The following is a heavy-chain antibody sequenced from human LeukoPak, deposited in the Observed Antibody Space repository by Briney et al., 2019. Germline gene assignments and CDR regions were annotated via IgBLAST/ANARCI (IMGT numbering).Heavy chain of an antibody. V-gene: IGHV3-64*04. Sequence: GGSLRLSCSASGFTFSNYAIHWVRQAPGKGLEYVSAISSNGGTKYYADSVKGRFTISRDNSKNTLYLQMNSLRAEDTAVYYCAKEADTSGYYQDYWGQGTLVTVSS. CDR3: AKEADTSGYYQDY. CDR2: ISSNGGTK. CDR1: GFTFSNYA. D-gene: IGHD3-22*01. J-gene: IGHJ4*02.